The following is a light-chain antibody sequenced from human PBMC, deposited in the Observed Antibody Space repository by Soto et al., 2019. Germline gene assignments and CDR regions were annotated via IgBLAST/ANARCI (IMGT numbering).Light chain of an antibody. CDR3: QQYTNWPPWT. V-gene: IGKV3-15*01. CDR2: GAS. CDR1: QSVRSN. J-gene: IGKJ1*01. Sequence: EIVMTQSPATLSVSPGERATLSCRASQSVRSNLAWYQQKPGQAPRLLIYGASTRATGIPARFSGSGSGTEFTLTISSLHSEDFAVYYCQQYTNWPPWTFGQGTKVEIK.